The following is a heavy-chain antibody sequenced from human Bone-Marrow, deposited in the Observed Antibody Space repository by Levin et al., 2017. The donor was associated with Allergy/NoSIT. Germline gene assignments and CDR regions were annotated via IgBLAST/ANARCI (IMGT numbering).Heavy chain of an antibody. J-gene: IGHJ2*01. D-gene: IGHD2-2*01. Sequence: SETLSLTCAVYGGAFNDYYWNWIRQSPRKGLEWIGEINQSGNSDYNPSLKTRVSMSIDSIKKQFSLKLNSVTAADPAFVYCARGPYHGPWYFEFWGRGSQVTVSS. CDR1: GGAFNDYY. CDR3: ARGPYHGPWYFEF. CDR2: INQSGNS. V-gene: IGHV4-34*01.